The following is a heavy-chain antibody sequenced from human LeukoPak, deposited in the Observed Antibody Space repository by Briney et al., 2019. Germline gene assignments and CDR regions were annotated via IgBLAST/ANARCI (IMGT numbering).Heavy chain of an antibody. V-gene: IGHV4-59*01. Sequence: SETLSLTCTVSGGSISSYYWSWIRQPPGKGLEWIGYIYYSGSTNYNPSLKSRVTISVDTSKNQFSLKLSSVTAADTAVYYCAGVSDYNYYMDVGGKGTTVTVSS. CDR1: GGSISSYY. CDR2: IYYSGST. CDR3: AGVSDYNYYMDV. J-gene: IGHJ6*03.